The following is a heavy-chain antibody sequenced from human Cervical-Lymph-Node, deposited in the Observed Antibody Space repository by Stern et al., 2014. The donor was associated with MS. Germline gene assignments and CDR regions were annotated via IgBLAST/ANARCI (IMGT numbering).Heavy chain of an antibody. CDR1: GGTFSKFP. CDR3: ALSSETSDRWYSLGYDL. CDR2: IIPVFGTP. D-gene: IGHD6-13*01. Sequence: VQLVESGAEVTKPGSSVKVSCKASGGTFSKFPSSWVRQAPGQGLELMGGIIPVFGTPTVAQEFRDRVPITADVATSTVYMELSSLRSDDTAVYYCALSSETSDRWYSLGYDLWGQGTLVTVSS. J-gene: IGHJ5*02. V-gene: IGHV1-69*01.